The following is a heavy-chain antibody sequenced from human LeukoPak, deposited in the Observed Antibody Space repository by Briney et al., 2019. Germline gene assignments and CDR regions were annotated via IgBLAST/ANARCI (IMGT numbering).Heavy chain of an antibody. CDR2: INHSGST. CDR1: GGSIGSSSYF. CDR3: ARGRPFDY. Sequence: SETLSLTCTVSGGSIGSSSYFWGWIRQPPGKGLEWIGEINHSGSTNYNPSLKSRVTISVDTSKNQFSLKLSSVTAADTAVYYCARGRPFDYWGQGTLVTVSS. J-gene: IGHJ4*02. V-gene: IGHV4-39*07.